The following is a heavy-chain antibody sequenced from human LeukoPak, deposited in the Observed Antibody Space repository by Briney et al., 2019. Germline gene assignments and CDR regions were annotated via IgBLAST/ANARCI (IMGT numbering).Heavy chain of an antibody. CDR2: ISYDGSNK. V-gene: IGHV3-30*04. CDR3: ARDPGGDYVGYYFDY. D-gene: IGHD4-17*01. Sequence: GGSLRLSCAASGFTFGSYAMHWVRQAPGKGLEWVAVISYDGSNKYYADSVKGRFTISRDNSKNTLYLQMNSLRAEDTAVYYCARDPGGDYVGYYFDYWGQGTLVTVSS. J-gene: IGHJ4*02. CDR1: GFTFGSYA.